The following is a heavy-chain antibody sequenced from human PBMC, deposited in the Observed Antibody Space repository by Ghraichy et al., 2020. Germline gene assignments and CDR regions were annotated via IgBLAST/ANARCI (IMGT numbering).Heavy chain of an antibody. CDR1: GGTFSSYT. CDR2: IIPILGIA. D-gene: IGHD2-15*01. CDR3: ARDRCDSGGSCYSPY. V-gene: IGHV1-69*04. J-gene: IGHJ4*02. Sequence: SVKVSCKASGGTFSSYTISWVRQAPGQGLEWMGRIIPILGIANYAQKFQGRVTITADKSTSTAYMELSSLRSEDTAVYYCARDRCDSGGSCYSPYWGQGTLVTVSS.